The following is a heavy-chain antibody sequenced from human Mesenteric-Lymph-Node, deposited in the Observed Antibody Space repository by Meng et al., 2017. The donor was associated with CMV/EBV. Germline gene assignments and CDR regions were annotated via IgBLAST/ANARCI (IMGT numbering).Heavy chain of an antibody. CDR2: IKQDGSEK. Sequence: GGSLRLSCTTSGFTFSSYWMSWVRQAPGKGLEWVANIKQDGSEKYYVDSVKGRFTISRDNAKNSLYLQMNSLRAEDTAVYFCATLAVTPRTILDVWGQGTTVTVSS. D-gene: IGHD4-11*01. CDR1: GFTFSSYW. V-gene: IGHV3-7*01. J-gene: IGHJ6*02. CDR3: ATLAVTPRTILDV.